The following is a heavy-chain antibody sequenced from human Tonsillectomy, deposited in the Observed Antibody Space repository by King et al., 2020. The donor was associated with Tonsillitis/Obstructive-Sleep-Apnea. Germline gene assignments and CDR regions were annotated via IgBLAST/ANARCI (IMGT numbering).Heavy chain of an antibody. Sequence: VQLVESGGGVVQPGRSLRLSCAASGFTFSTYGMHWVRQAPGKGLEWVAVISYDGSNKYYADSVKGRFTIARDNSKNTLYLQMNSLRAADTAVYYCAKTLIYSDFYNYGMDVWGQGTTVTVSS. CDR3: AKTLIYSDFYNYGMDV. V-gene: IGHV3-30*18. CDR2: ISYDGSNK. CDR1: GFTFSTYG. J-gene: IGHJ6*02. D-gene: IGHD3-3*01.